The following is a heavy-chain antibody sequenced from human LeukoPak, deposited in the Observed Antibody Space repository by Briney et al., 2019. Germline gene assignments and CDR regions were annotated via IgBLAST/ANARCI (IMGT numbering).Heavy chain of an antibody. CDR1: GGSISSYY. CDR3: ARRGSSGYSGFDY. J-gene: IGHJ4*02. D-gene: IGHD3-22*01. Sequence: SETLSLTCTVSGGSISSYYWSWIRQPPGKGLEWIGYIYYSGSTNYNPSLKSRVTISIDTSKNQFSLKLSSVTAADTAVYYCARRGSSGYSGFDYWGQGTLVTVSS. CDR2: IYYSGST. V-gene: IGHV4-59*01.